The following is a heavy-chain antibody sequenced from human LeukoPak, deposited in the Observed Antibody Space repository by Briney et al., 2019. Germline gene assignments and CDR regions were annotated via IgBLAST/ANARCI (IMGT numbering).Heavy chain of an antibody. CDR2: IKGDESAK. J-gene: IGHJ4*02. CDR3: ARDVGGSLDY. V-gene: IGHV3-7*01. Sequence: GGSLRLSCAASGFTFTTYWMAWVRQAPGKGLEWVANIKGDESAKHQADSVKGRFTISRDNAQNSVYLQMSSLRVEATAVYYCARDVGGSLDYWGQGTLVTVSS. D-gene: IGHD1-26*01. CDR1: GFTFTTYW.